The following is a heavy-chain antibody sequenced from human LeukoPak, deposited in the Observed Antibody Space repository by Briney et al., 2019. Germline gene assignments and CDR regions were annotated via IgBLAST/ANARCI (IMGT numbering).Heavy chain of an antibody. CDR3: ARAVEMATIS. J-gene: IGHJ4*02. V-gene: IGHV1-46*01. D-gene: IGHD5-24*01. Sequence: ASVRVSCKASGYTFTSYGISWVRQAPGQGLEWMGIINPSGGSTSYAQKFQGRVTMTRDTSTSTVYMELSSLRSEDTAVYCCARAVEMATISWGQGTLVTVSS. CDR1: GYTFTSYG. CDR2: INPSGGST.